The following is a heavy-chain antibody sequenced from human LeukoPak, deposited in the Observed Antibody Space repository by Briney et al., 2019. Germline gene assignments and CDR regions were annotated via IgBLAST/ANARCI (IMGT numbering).Heavy chain of an antibody. CDR2: IYYSGST. CDR3: ARRFDY. J-gene: IGHJ4*02. V-gene: IGHV4-59*01. Sequence: SETLSLTCTVSGGSISSYYWSWIRQPPGKGLEWIGYIYYSGSTNYNPSLKSRVTISVDTSKNQFSLKLSSVTAADTAVYYCARRFDYWGQGTLVTVSS. CDR1: GGSISSYY.